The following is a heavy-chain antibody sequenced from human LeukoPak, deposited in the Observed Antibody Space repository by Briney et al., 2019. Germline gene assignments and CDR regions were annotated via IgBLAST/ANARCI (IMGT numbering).Heavy chain of an antibody. Sequence: GGSLRLSCATPGFNFDRYTIHWVSQAPGKGLEWVSLAGWAGGTTFYSDSVRGRFTISRDSGRKSVYLQMNSLTTDDTAFYFCAKELDTMFFDYWGQGALVTVSS. D-gene: IGHD3-10*02. CDR3: AKELDTMFFDY. V-gene: IGHV3-43*01. CDR2: AGWAGGTT. J-gene: IGHJ4*02. CDR1: GFNFDRYT.